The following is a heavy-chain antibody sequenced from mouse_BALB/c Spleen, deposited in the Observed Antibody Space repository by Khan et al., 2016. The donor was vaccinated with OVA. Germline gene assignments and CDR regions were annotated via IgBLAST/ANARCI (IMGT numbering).Heavy chain of an antibody. V-gene: IGHV2-6-1*01. CDR3: ARQPYYHYYIMDY. CDR1: GFSLTDYG. CDR2: IWSDGST. J-gene: IGHJ4*01. Sequence: QVQLKESGPGLVAPSQSLSITCTISGFSLTDYGVHWVRQPPGRGLEWLVVIWSDGSTTYNSALKSRLSIIKENSKSQIFLKMNSVQTDDTAMYYCARQPYYHYYIMDYWGQGTSVTVSS. D-gene: IGHD2-10*01.